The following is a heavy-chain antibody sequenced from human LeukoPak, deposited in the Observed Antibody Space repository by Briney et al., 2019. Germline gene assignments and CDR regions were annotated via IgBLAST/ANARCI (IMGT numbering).Heavy chain of an antibody. J-gene: IGHJ4*02. Sequence: GGSLRPSCAASGFTFSDYWMHWVRQAPGRGLVWVSRINPDGSDIIYADSVEGRFTISRGNAKNTLYLQMNSLRAEDTAVYYCAYQLLPKWGQGTLVTVSS. CDR2: INPDGSDI. V-gene: IGHV3-74*01. CDR3: AYQLLPK. CDR1: GFTFSDYW. D-gene: IGHD2-2*01.